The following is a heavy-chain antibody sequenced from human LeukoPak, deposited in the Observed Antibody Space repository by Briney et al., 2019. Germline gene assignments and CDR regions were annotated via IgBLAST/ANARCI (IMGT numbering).Heavy chain of an antibody. CDR1: GGTFSNYG. V-gene: IGHV1-69*13. CDR3: ARVNIRSTFFDY. Sequence: SVTVSCKASGGTFSNYGINWVRQAPGQGLEWMGGIIPILGTTNYAQKFQGRVTITADESTSTAYMELRSLRSEDTAVYYCARVNIRSTFFDYWGQGTLVTVSS. D-gene: IGHD2/OR15-2a*01. CDR2: IIPILGTT. J-gene: IGHJ4*02.